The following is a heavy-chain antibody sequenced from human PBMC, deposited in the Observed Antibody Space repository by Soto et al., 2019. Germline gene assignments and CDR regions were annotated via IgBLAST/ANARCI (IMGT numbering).Heavy chain of an antibody. CDR1: GYSFTNYW. Sequence: GESLKISCKASGYSFTNYWIGWVRQMPGKGLEWMAIIYPGDSDARYRPSFQGQVTVSADKSINTAYLQWSSLKASDTAMYYCARSRITGTTWSFDKWGQGTLVTVSS. CDR3: ARSRITGTTWSFDK. J-gene: IGHJ4*02. V-gene: IGHV5-51*01. CDR2: IYPGDSDA. D-gene: IGHD1-20*01.